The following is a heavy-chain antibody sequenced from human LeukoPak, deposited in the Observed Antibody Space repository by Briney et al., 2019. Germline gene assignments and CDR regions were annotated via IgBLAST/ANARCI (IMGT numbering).Heavy chain of an antibody. D-gene: IGHD3-22*01. Sequence: GGSLRLSCAASGFTFSSYWMHWVRQAPGKGLLWVSRINSDGSSTSYADSVKGRFTISRDNSKNTLYLQMNSLRAEDTAVYYCARDSYYYDSSGSDFDYWGQGTLVTVSS. V-gene: IGHV3-74*01. CDR3: ARDSYYYDSSGSDFDY. CDR2: INSDGSST. CDR1: GFTFSSYW. J-gene: IGHJ4*02.